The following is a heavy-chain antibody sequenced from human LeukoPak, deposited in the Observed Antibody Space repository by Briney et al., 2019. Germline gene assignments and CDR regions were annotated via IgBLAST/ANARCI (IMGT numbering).Heavy chain of an antibody. CDR2: ISHDGSNK. V-gene: IGHV3-30*18. D-gene: IGHD1-14*01. CDR3: AKEGRSTTPGY. J-gene: IGHJ4*02. Sequence: GGSLRLSCAASRFTFSSFGMHWVRQAPGKGLEWVALISHDGSNKYYADSVKGRFTISRDNSKNTLYLQMNSLRAEDTAVFYCAKEGRSTTPGYWGQGTLVTVSS. CDR1: RFTFSSFG.